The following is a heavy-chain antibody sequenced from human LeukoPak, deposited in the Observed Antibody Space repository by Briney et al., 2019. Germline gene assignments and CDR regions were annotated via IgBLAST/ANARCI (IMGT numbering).Heavy chain of an antibody. J-gene: IGHJ5*02. CDR3: VRGPYGSGISNWFDP. D-gene: IGHD3-10*01. Sequence: PSETLSLTCTVSGGSISSSSYYWGWIRQPPGKGLEWIGSIYYSGSTYYNPSLKSRVTVSVDTSKNQFSLRLTSVSAADTAVYYCVRGPYGSGISNWFDPWGQGTQVIVSS. CDR2: IYYSGST. V-gene: IGHV4-39*07. CDR1: GGSISSSSYY.